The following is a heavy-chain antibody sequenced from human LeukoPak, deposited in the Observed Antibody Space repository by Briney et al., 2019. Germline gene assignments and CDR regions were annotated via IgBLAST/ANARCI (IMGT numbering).Heavy chain of an antibody. J-gene: IGHJ5*02. Sequence: APVKVPCKAAGYTFTGYYMFWVRQAPGQGLEWMGRINPNSGGTNYAQKFQGRVTMTRDTSISTAYMELNRLRSDDTAVYYCARGYCSGGSCYSVENWFDPWGQGTLVTVSS. V-gene: IGHV1-2*06. CDR1: GYTFTGYY. CDR3: ARGYCSGGSCYSVENWFDP. CDR2: INPNSGGT. D-gene: IGHD2-15*01.